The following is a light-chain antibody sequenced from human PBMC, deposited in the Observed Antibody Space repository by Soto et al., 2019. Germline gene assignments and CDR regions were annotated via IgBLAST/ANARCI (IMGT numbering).Light chain of an antibody. CDR2: DAS. J-gene: IGKJ1*01. Sequence: IQMTQSPSTLSASVGDRVTITCRASQSLSNWLAWYQQKPGKAPNLLIYDASSLETGVPSRFSGSGSGTEFTLTISSLQPDDFATYCCQQYNIYSWTFGQGTKVEIK. CDR3: QQYNIYSWT. CDR1: QSLSNW. V-gene: IGKV1-5*01.